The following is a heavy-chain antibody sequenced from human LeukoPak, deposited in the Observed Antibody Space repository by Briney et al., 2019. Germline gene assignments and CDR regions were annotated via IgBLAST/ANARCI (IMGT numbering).Heavy chain of an antibody. CDR3: ADSGGY. Sequence: SETLSLTYAVSGDSISSDYWSWIRQPAGEGLEWIDHIYTSGYTNYSPSPKRRVTISIDTYKNQFSLQLTSVTAADTAVYYCADSGGYWGQGTLVTVSS. CDR1: GDSISSDY. V-gene: IGHV4-4*07. CDR2: IYTSGYT. J-gene: IGHJ4*02. D-gene: IGHD3-10*01.